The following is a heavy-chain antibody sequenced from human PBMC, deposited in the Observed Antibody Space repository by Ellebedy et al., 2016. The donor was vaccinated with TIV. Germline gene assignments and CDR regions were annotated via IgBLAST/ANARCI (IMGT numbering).Heavy chain of an antibody. Sequence: ASVKVSXXASGYTFTAYYMHWVRQAPGQGLEWMGWISPNSGVTNYAQKFQGRVTMTRDTSISTAYMALSRLRFDDTAVYYCTRDLMIRGVMYWFDSWGQGTLVTVSS. CDR2: ISPNSGVT. J-gene: IGHJ5*01. D-gene: IGHD3-10*01. CDR1: GYTFTAYY. V-gene: IGHV1-2*02. CDR3: TRDLMIRGVMYWFDS.